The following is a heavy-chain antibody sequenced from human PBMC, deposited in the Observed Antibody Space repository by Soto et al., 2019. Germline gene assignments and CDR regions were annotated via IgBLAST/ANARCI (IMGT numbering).Heavy chain of an antibody. Sequence: QLQLQHWGAGLLKPSETLSLTCAVSDTSFSAYYWSWIRQPPGKGLEWIGEISHSGSTNYNPSLESRVTISIDTTKNQFSLKLSSVTVADTAVYYCERGRGSYTHFDYWGQGTLVTVSS. CDR1: DTSFSAYY. V-gene: IGHV4-34*01. CDR3: ERGRGSYTHFDY. CDR2: ISHSGST. J-gene: IGHJ4*02. D-gene: IGHD3-10*01.